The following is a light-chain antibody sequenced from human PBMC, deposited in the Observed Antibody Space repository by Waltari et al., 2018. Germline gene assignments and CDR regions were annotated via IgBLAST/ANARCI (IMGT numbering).Light chain of an antibody. CDR1: SSDVGGYNY. Sequence: QSALTQPASVSGSPGQSITLPCTGTSSDVGGYNYVSWYQHHPGKAPKVMIYDVSKRPSGVSNRFFGSKSGNTASLTISGLQAEDEADYYCTSYTTSSTVVFGGGTKVTVL. J-gene: IGLJ2*01. CDR3: TSYTTSSTVV. V-gene: IGLV2-14*03. CDR2: DVS.